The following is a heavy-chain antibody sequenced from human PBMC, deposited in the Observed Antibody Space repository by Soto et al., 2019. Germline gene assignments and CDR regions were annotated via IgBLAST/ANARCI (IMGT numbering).Heavy chain of an antibody. J-gene: IGHJ6*04. V-gene: IGHV3-74*01. CDR1: GFTFSSYW. CDR3: ARGVGMPAAGKVFYYHYGRDA. CDR2: INSDGSGT. D-gene: IGHD6-13*01. Sequence: GGSLRLSCAASGFTFSSYWMHWVRQAPGKGLVWVSRINSDGSGTSYADSVKGRFTISRDNAKNTLYLQMNSLRAEDTAVYYCARGVGMPAAGKVFYYHYGRDARGKGTRVTVPS.